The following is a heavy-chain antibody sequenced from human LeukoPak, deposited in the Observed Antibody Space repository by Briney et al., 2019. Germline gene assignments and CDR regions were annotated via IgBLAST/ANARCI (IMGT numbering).Heavy chain of an antibody. CDR3: ARGDFCSKSNCYLRPMDV. CDR2: IYYSGST. Sequence: SETLSLTCTVSGGSISSSSYHWGWLRQPPGKGLEWIGSIYYSGSTYYNPSLKSRVTMSVDTAKNQFSLKLRSVTAADTAVYFCARGDFCSKSNCYLRPMDVWGKGTTVTVSS. V-gene: IGHV4-39*07. J-gene: IGHJ6*03. CDR1: GGSISSSSYH. D-gene: IGHD3-3*01.